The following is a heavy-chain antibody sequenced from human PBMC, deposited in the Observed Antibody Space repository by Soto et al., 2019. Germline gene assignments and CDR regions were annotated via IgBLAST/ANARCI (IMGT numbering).Heavy chain of an antibody. J-gene: IGHJ3*02. CDR1: GGFVSSGSYY. D-gene: IGHD1-1*01. Sequence: QVQLQQWGAGLLTPSETLSLTCAVYGGFVSSGSYYWSWIRQPPGKGLEWIGEMSHSGGTHFNPSLKSRVTTSVDTSKNQFSLKMSSVTAADTALYYCARVERGTATTVVDAFDIWGPGTMVTVSS. CDR2: MSHSGGT. CDR3: ARVERGTATTVVDAFDI. V-gene: IGHV4-34*01.